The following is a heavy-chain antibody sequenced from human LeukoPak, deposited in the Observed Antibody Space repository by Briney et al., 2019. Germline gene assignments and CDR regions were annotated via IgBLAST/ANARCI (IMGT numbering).Heavy chain of an antibody. CDR1: GFTFSGYG. J-gene: IGHJ4*02. Sequence: GGSLRLSCAASGFTFSGYGMSWVRQAPGKGLEWVSHIRSGRSVMNYADSVKGRFTISRDNAKNSLYLQMNSLRAEDTAVYYCARDPRLYYDSSGYYPEYYFDYWGQGTLVTVSS. D-gene: IGHD3-22*01. CDR3: ARDPRLYYDSSGYYPEYYFDY. V-gene: IGHV3-48*04. CDR2: IRSGRSVM.